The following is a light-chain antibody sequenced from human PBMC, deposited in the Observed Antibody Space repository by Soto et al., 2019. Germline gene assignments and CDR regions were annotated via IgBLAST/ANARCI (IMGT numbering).Light chain of an antibody. J-gene: IGLJ1*01. Sequence: QSALTQPASVSGSPGQSIAISCAGTSSDIGSYNRVSWYQQHPGKAPKLMIYEVTNRPSGVSDRFSGSKSGNTASLTISGLQAEDEADYYCNSYTTTTGDVFGTGTKLTVL. V-gene: IGLV2-14*03. CDR1: SSDIGSYNR. CDR2: EVT. CDR3: NSYTTTTGDV.